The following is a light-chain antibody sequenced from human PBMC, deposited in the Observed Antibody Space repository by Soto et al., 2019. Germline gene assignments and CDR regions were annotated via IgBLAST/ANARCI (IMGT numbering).Light chain of an antibody. CDR2: EVS. Sequence: QSVLTQPASVSGSPGQSITISCTGTASDIGNYDYVSWYQQHPGKAPKLLIYEVSHRPAEISNRFSGSKSGNTASLTISGLQADDEADYYCSSYTNKNTLIFGGGTKLTVL. J-gene: IGLJ2*01. CDR3: SSYTNKNTLI. V-gene: IGLV2-14*01. CDR1: ASDIGNYDY.